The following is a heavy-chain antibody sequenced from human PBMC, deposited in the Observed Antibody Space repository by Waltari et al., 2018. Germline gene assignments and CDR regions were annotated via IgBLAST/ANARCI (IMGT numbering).Heavy chain of an antibody. V-gene: IGHV1-2*02. CDR1: GFTFTSCH. CDR3: AREDIVATKVFDD. J-gene: IGHJ4*01. Sequence: VQLMQSGAEVKKPGASVKVSCQTSGFTFTSCHMHWVRQAPGQGLEWMGWINCNNGDRGYAQKFRGRVTLTRETSLSTIYMEMNRLTSDNTAVYYCAREDIVATKVFDDWGHGTLVTVSS. CDR2: INCNNGDR. D-gene: IGHD5-12*01.